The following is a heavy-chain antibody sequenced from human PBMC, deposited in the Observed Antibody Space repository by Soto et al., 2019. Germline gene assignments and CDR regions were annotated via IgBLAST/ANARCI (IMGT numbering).Heavy chain of an antibody. J-gene: IGHJ6*02. Sequence: EVQLVESGGGLVKPGGSLRLSCAASGFTFRTCSMHWVRRAPGKGLEWVSSISSNSTYISYADSVKGRFTISRDNAKNSLYLQMKSLRAEDTAVYYCASPRNWNPRLGMEVLGHGTTVNVSS. CDR1: GFTFRTCS. CDR2: ISSNSTYI. D-gene: IGHD1-1*01. CDR3: ASPRNWNPRLGMEV. V-gene: IGHV3-21*01.